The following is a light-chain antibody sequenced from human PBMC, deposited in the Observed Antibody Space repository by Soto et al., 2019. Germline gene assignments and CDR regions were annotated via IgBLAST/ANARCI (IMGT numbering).Light chain of an antibody. CDR3: QQYNNWPRVFT. CDR2: GAS. V-gene: IGKV3-20*01. Sequence: EIVLTQSPGTLSLSPGERDTLSCRASQSVKSSYLAWHQQRPGQAPRLLIYGASSRATGIPDRFSGSGSGTDFTLTISSLQSEDFAVYYCQQYNNWPRVFTFGPGTKVDIK. J-gene: IGKJ3*01. CDR1: QSVKSSY.